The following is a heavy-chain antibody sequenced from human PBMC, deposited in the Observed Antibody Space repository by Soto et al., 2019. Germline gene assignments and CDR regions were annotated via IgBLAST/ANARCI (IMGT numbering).Heavy chain of an antibody. V-gene: IGHV3-23*01. J-gene: IGHJ4*02. CDR2: IGGNGGTT. D-gene: IGHD3-3*01. CDR3: AKVRANTMFDVDTLFDY. Sequence: EVQLLESGGGLVQPGGSLTLSCAASGFSFSNYAMSWVRQAPGKGLEWVSLIGGNGGTTNYADSVKGRFTISRDNSRKTLFLQMNSLRAEDTAVYYCAKVRANTMFDVDTLFDYWGQGTLVTVSS. CDR1: GFSFSNYA.